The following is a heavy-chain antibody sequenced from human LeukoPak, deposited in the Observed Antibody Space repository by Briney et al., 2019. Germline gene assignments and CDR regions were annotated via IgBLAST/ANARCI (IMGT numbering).Heavy chain of an antibody. CDR1: GFTFNNYA. J-gene: IGHJ4*02. V-gene: IGHV3-23*01. CDR2: ISGGGEAT. Sequence: GGSLRLSCAVSGFTFNNYAMNWVRQAPGKGLEWVSSISGGGEATYYADSAKGRFTISRDNSQNTLYLQMNSLRAEDTAVYYCARDYADYVGYFFFDYWGQGTLVTVSS. D-gene: IGHD4-17*01. CDR3: ARDYADYVGYFFFDY.